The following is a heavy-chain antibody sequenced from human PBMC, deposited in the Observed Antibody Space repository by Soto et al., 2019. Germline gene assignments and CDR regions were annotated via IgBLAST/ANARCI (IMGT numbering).Heavy chain of an antibody. CDR1: GFTFSSYA. CDR3: AKDGGLYCSGGSCYYYGMDV. D-gene: IGHD2-15*01. V-gene: IGHV3-23*01. J-gene: IGHJ6*02. CDR2: ISGSGGST. Sequence: GGSLRLSCAASGFTFSSYAMSWVRQAPGKGLEWVSAISGSGGSTYYADSVKGRLTISRDNSKNTLYLQMNSLRAEDTAVYYCAKDGGLYCSGGSCYYYGMDVWGQGTTVTVSS.